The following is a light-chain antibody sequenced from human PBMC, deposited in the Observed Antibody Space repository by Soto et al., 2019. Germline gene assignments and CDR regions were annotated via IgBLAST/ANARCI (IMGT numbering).Light chain of an antibody. J-gene: IGKJ4*01. CDR1: QRISRN. Sequence: EIVMTQSPATLSVSPGESATLSCRASQRISRNLAWYQQKPGQAPRLLIYDTSKRASGFPARFSGSGTGTDFTLTISSLEPEDFAVYYCHQRSSWPLTFGGGTKVDIK. V-gene: IGKV3-11*01. CDR3: HQRSSWPLT. CDR2: DTS.